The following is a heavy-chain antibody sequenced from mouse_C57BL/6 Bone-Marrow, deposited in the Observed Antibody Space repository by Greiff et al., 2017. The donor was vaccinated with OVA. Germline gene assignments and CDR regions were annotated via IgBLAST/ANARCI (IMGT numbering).Heavy chain of an antibody. CDR2: INPSNGGT. D-gene: IGHD1-1*01. CDR1: GYTFTSYW. Sequence: QVQLQQPGTELVKPGASVKLSCKASGYTFTSYWMHWVKQRPGQGLEWIGNINPSNGGTNYNEKFKSKATLTVDKSSSTAYMQLSSLTSGDSAVYYCAREGDIMFITKPTWFAYWGQGTLVTVSA. CDR3: AREGDIMFITKPTWFAY. V-gene: IGHV1-53*01. J-gene: IGHJ3*01.